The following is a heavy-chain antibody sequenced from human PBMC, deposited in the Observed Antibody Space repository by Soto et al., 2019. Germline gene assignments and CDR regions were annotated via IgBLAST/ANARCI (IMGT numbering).Heavy chain of an antibody. CDR3: SREVGGRIDY. D-gene: IGHD1-26*01. V-gene: IGHV1-8*01. Sequence: QVQLVQSGAEVKKPGASVKVSCKASGYTFTSYDINWVRQATGQGLEWMGWMNPNSGNTGYAQKFQGRVTMTRNTAISPAYMDLRSLSTEEAAVSDWSREVGGRIDYWGQGALVTVSS. CDR2: MNPNSGNT. J-gene: IGHJ4*02. CDR1: GYTFTSYD.